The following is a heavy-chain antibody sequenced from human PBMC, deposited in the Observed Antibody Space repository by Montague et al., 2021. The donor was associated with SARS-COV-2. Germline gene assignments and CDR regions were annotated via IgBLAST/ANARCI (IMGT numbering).Heavy chain of an antibody. V-gene: IGHV4-39*01. CDR3: ARHEGRRPGAVEWFDS. Sequence: SETLSLTCTVSGGSISSSTFFWAWLRQSPGKGLEWIGSVDHSGSSYFNPSLTSRVTISVDTSKNHFSLNLTSVTAADTAVYFCARHEGRRPGAVEWFDSWGQGALVTVSS. J-gene: IGHJ5*01. D-gene: IGHD2-21*01. CDR1: GGSISSSTFF. CDR2: VDHSGSS.